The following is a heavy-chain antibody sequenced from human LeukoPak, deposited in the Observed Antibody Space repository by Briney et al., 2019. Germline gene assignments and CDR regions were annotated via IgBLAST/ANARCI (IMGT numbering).Heavy chain of an antibody. J-gene: IGHJ4*02. Sequence: PSETLSLTCTVSGGSTDNYYWSWIRQSPGKGLEWVGYVYSGGRTNSSPSLRSRVTMSVDTSKNQFSLKLSSVTAADTAVYYCARDTYDYDCGSDYIDYFDSWGQGILVTVSS. CDR3: ARDTYDYDCGSDYIDYFDS. CDR1: GGSTDNYY. D-gene: IGHD3-16*01. V-gene: IGHV4-59*01. CDR2: VYSGGRT.